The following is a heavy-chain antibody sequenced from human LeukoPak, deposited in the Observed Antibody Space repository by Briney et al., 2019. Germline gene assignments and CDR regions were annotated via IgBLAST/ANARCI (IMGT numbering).Heavy chain of an antibody. CDR2: IYSGGST. J-gene: IGHJ4*02. Sequence: GGSLRLSCAASGFTVSSNYMSWVRQAPGKGLEWVSVIYSGGSTYYADSVKGRFTISRDNSKNTLYLQMNSLRAEDTAVYYCARESPVGGYYFDYWGQGTLVTVSS. V-gene: IGHV3-53*05. D-gene: IGHD4-23*01. CDR1: GFTVSSNY. CDR3: ARESPVGGYYFDY.